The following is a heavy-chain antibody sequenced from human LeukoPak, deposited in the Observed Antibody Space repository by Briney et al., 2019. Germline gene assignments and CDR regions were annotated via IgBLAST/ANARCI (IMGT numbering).Heavy chain of an antibody. Sequence: SETLSLTCTVSGGSISSSSYYWGWIRQPPGKGLEWIGSIYYSGSTYYNPSLKSRVTISVDTSKNQFSLKLSSVTAADTAVYYCARGHPASFIVVVVAAQFDPWGQGTLVTVSS. D-gene: IGHD2-15*01. V-gene: IGHV4-39*01. CDR3: ARGHPASFIVVVVAAQFDP. CDR1: GGSISSSSYY. CDR2: IYYSGST. J-gene: IGHJ5*02.